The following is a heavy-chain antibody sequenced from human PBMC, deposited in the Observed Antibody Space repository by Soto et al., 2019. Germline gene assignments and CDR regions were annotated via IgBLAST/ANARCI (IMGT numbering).Heavy chain of an antibody. J-gene: IGHJ4*02. D-gene: IGHD4-17*01. CDR3: VYGDFFDY. Sequence: GESLKISCAASGFTFSSYSMNWVRQAPGKGLEWVSYISSSSSTIYYADSVKGRFTISRDNAKNSLYLQMNSLRAEDTAVYYCVYGDFFDYWGQGTLVTVSS. CDR1: GFTFSSYS. V-gene: IGHV3-48*01. CDR2: ISSSSSTI.